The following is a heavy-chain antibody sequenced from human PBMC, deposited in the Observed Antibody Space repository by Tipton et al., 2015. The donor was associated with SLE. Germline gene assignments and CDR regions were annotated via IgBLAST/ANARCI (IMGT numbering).Heavy chain of an antibody. D-gene: IGHD3-3*01. CDR3: ARGRGRITIFGVVAYDS. J-gene: IGHJ4*02. CDR1: GGSFSGYY. V-gene: IGHV4-34*01. Sequence: TLSLTCAVYGGSFSGYYWNWIRQPPGKGLEWIGEINHSGSTNYNPSLKSRVTISIDMSKNQFSLNLNSVTAADTAVYYCARGRGRITIFGVVAYDSWGQGTLVTVSS. CDR2: INHSGST.